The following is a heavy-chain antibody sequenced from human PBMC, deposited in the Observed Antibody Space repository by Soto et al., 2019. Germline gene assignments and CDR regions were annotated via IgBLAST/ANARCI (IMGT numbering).Heavy chain of an antibody. CDR1: GFTFYSYW. CDR3: VRQKVYWSGISDGMDV. Sequence: EVQLVESGGGSVQPGGSLRLTCAASGFTFYSYWMHWVRQVPGKGLVWVSRINNDASSATYADSVEGRFTISRDNSKNTLYLQMHSLRADDTAVYFCVRQKVYWSGISDGMDVWGQGTTVTVSS. V-gene: IGHV3-74*03. CDR2: INNDASSA. D-gene: IGHD3-10*01. J-gene: IGHJ6*02.